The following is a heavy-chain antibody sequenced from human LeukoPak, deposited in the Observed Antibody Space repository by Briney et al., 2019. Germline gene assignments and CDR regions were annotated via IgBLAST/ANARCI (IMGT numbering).Heavy chain of an antibody. D-gene: IGHD2-21*02. CDR1: GGSFSGYY. CDR3: ARDSAIQGYFDY. J-gene: IGHJ4*02. CDR2: INHSGST. V-gene: IGHV4-34*01. Sequence: SETLSLTCAVYGGSFSGYYWSWIRQPPGKGLEWIGEINHSGSTNYNPSLKSRVTISVDKSKNQFSLKLSSVTAADTAVYYCARDSAIQGYFDYWGQGTLVTVSS.